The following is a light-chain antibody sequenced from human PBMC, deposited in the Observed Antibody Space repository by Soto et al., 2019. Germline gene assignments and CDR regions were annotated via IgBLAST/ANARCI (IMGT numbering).Light chain of an antibody. CDR1: QSVSSSY. CDR3: HQYDSYPLT. J-gene: IGKJ4*01. CDR2: GAS. V-gene: IGKV3-20*01. Sequence: EIVLTQSPGTLSLSPGERATLSCRASQSVSSSYLAWYQQKPGQAPRLLIYGASSRATGIPDSFSGSGSGTDFTLTISILEPEDFAVYYCHQYDSYPLTFGGGTKVEIK.